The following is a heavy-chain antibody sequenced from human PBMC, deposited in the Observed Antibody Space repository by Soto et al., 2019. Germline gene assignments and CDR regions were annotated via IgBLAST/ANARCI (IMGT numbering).Heavy chain of an antibody. CDR3: ARDNVEMATVDV. D-gene: IGHD5-12*01. CDR1: GGTFSSYA. Sequence: QVQLVQSGAEVKKPGSSVKVSCKASGGTFSSYAISWVRQAPGQGLEWMGGIIPIFGTANYAQKFQGRVTITADKSTSTAYMELSMFRCEDTAVYYCARDNVEMATVDVWGQGTTVSVSS. CDR2: IIPIFGTA. V-gene: IGHV1-69*06. J-gene: IGHJ6*02.